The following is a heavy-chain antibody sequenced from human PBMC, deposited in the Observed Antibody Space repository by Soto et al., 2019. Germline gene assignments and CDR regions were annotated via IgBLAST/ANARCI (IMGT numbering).Heavy chain of an antibody. Sequence: GGSLRLSCAASGFTFSSYAMSWVRQAPGKGLEWVSAISGSGGSTYYADSVKGRFTISRDNSKNTLYLQMNSLRAEDTAVYYCAKRPGSSGKTYYYYGMDVWGQGTTVTVSS. D-gene: IGHD3-22*01. J-gene: IGHJ6*02. CDR1: GFTFSSYA. CDR2: ISGSGGST. V-gene: IGHV3-23*01. CDR3: AKRPGSSGKTYYYYGMDV.